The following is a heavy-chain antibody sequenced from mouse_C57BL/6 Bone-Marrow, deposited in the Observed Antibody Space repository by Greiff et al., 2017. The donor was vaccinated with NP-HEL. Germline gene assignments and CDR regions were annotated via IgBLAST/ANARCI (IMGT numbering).Heavy chain of an antibody. D-gene: IGHD4-1*01. CDR3: AIWAWFAY. Sequence: VKLQQPGAELVKPGASVKVSCKASGYTFTSYWMHWVKQRPGQGLEWIGRIHPSDSDTNSNQKFKGKATLTVDTSSSTAYMQLSSLTSADSAVYYCAIWAWFAYWGQGTLVTVSA. CDR1: GYTFTSYW. V-gene: IGHV1-74*01. J-gene: IGHJ3*01. CDR2: IHPSDSDT.